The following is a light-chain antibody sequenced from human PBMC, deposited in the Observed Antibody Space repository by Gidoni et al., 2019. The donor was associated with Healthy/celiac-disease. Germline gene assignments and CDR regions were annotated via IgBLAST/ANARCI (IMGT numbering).Light chain of an antibody. V-gene: IGLV2-14*01. J-gene: IGLJ2*01. CDR2: EVS. CDR1: SSDAGGYNY. CDR3: SSYTSSSTVV. Sequence: QSALTQPASVSGSPGQSITISCTGTSSDAGGYNYVSWYQQHPGKAPKLMIYEVSNRPSGVSNRFSCSKSGNTASLTISGLQAEDEADYYCSSYTSSSTVVFGGGTKLTVL.